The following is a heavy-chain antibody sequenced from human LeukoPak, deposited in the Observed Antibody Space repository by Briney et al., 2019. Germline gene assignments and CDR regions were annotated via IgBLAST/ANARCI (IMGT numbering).Heavy chain of an antibody. CDR3: AADRSAQSSYGYLRYFDY. CDR1: GGSISSGDYY. Sequence: SQTLSLTCTVSGGSISSGDYYWSWIRQPPGKGLEWIGYIYYSGSTYYNPSLKSRVTISVDTSKNQFSLKLSSVTAADTAVYYCAADRSAQSSYGYLRYFDYWGQGTLVTVSS. CDR2: IYYSGST. D-gene: IGHD5-18*01. J-gene: IGHJ4*02. V-gene: IGHV4-30-4*01.